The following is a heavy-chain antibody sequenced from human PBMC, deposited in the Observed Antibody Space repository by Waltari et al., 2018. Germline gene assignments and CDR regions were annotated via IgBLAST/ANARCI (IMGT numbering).Heavy chain of an antibody. CDR1: GFTFRSHS. CDR3: ARDNPYSSSWLLFFDTFDV. V-gene: IGHV3-30-3*01. J-gene: IGHJ3*01. Sequence: QVHLVESGGGVVQPGRSLRLSCAASGFTFRSHSMHWVRQAPGTGLEWVAVISNDGSNKNYAVSVEGRFTISRDNSKNTLNLQMDGLRAEDTAVYYCARDNPYSSSWLLFFDTFDVWGQGTMVTVSS. CDR2: ISNDGSNK. D-gene: IGHD6-13*01.